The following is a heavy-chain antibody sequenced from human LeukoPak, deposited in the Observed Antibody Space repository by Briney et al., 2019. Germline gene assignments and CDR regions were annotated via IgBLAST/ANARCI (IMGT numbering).Heavy chain of an antibody. CDR2: IYYSGST. Sequence: SETLSLTCTVSGGSVSSTSYYWSWIRQPPGKGLEWIGYIYYSGSTNYNPSLKSRVTISVDTSKNQFSLKLSSVTAADTAVYYCARGLAAAGSEYNDYWGQGTLVTVSS. CDR1: GGSVSSTSYY. D-gene: IGHD6-13*01. CDR3: ARGLAAAGSEYNDY. V-gene: IGHV4-61*01. J-gene: IGHJ4*02.